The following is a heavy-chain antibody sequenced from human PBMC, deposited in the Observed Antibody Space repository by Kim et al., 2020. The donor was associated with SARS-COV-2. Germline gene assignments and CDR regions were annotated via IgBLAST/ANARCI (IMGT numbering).Heavy chain of an antibody. D-gene: IGHD2-2*01. CDR1: GGSISSGGYY. Sequence: SETLSLTCTVSGGSISSGGYYWSWIRQHPGKGLEWIGYIYYSGSTYYNPSLKSRVTIPVDTSKNQFSLKLSSVTAADTAVYYCARVVIVVVPAAPWRFDMDVWGKGTTVTVSS. V-gene: IGHV4-31*03. CDR3: ARVVIVVVPAAPWRFDMDV. J-gene: IGHJ6*03. CDR2: IYYSGST.